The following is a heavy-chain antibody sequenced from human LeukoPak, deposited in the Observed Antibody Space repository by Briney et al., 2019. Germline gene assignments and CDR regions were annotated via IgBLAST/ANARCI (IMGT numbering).Heavy chain of an antibody. V-gene: IGHV1-18*01. J-gene: IGHJ4*02. CDR1: GYTLTSYG. D-gene: IGHD6-13*01. CDR2: ISAYNGNT. CDR3: ARGGIAAAVDYFDY. Sequence: ASVKVSCKASGYTLTSYGISWERQAPGQGLEWMGWISAYNGNTNYAQKLQGRVTMTTDTSTSTAYMELRSLRSDDTAVYYCARGGIAAAVDYFDYWGQGTLVTVSS.